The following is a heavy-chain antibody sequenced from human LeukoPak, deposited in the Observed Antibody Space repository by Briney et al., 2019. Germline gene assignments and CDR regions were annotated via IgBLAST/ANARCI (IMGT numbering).Heavy chain of an antibody. J-gene: IGHJ4*02. Sequence: GGSLNIPCKASGYHFTNYWISGARQMPGKGLEWIGRIDPSNSYTNYSPPFQGHVTISADRSISTAYLQCNSLKASDTAMYYCARHADYHILTGFDYWGQGTLVTVS. CDR2: IDPSNSYT. CDR3: ARHADYHILTGFDY. V-gene: IGHV5-10-1*01. D-gene: IGHD3-9*01. CDR1: GYHFTNYW.